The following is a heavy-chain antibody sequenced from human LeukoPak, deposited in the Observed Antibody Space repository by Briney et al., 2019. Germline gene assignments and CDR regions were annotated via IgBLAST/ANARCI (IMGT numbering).Heavy chain of an antibody. V-gene: IGHV3-23*01. J-gene: IGHJ4*02. CDR3: AKVAGQFDY. CDR2: IGNTGTNT. D-gene: IGHD6-19*01. Sequence: GGSLRLSCAASGFNFNIHAMTWVRQAPGKGLEWVSTIGNTGTNTYYADSVKGRFAISRDNSKNTLYLQMNSLRADDTAVYYCAKVAGQFDYWGQGTLVTVSS. CDR1: GFNFNIHA.